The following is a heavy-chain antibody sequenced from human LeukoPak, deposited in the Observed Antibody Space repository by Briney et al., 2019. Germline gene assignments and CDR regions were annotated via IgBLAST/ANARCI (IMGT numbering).Heavy chain of an antibody. Sequence: GGSLRLSCAASGFTFDDYGMSWVRQAPGKGLEWVSGINWNGGSTGYADSVKGRFTISRDNAKNSLYLQMNSLRAEDTALYYCARVSGTLDYYYMDVWGKGTTVTVSS. D-gene: IGHD3-10*01. J-gene: IGHJ6*03. CDR2: INWNGGST. CDR3: ARVSGTLDYYYMDV. V-gene: IGHV3-20*04. CDR1: GFTFDDYG.